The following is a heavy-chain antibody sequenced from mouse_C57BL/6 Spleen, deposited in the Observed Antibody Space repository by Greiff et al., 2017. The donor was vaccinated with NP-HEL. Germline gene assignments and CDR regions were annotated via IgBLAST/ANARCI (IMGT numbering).Heavy chain of an antibody. J-gene: IGHJ2*01. Sequence: EVKLVESGGGLVKPGGSLKLSCAASGSTFSSYAMSWVRQTPEKRLEWVATISDGGSYTYYPDNVKGRFTISRDNAKNNLYLQMSHLKSEDTAMYYCARDSDYDGVDYWGQGTTLTVSS. V-gene: IGHV5-4*01. CDR1: GSTFSSYA. CDR2: ISDGGSYT. D-gene: IGHD2-4*01. CDR3: ARDSDYDGVDY.